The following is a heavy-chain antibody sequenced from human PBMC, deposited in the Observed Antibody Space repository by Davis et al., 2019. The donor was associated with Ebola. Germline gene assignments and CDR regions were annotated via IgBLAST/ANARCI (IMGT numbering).Heavy chain of an antibody. D-gene: IGHD2-2*01. CDR3: ARSSYQPDW. CDR1: RFTFSDYY. V-gene: IGHV3-11*04. Sequence: PGGSLRLSCVASRFTFSDYYMSWIRQAPGKGLEWISYISSSGSTIYYADSVKGRFTISRDNARNTVSLQMNSLRAEDTALYYCARSSYQPDWWGQGTLVTVSS. CDR2: ISSSGSTI. J-gene: IGHJ4*02.